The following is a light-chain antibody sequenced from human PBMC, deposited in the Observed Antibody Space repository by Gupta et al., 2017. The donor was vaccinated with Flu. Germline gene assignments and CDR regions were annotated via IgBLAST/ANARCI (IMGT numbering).Light chain of an antibody. J-gene: IGLJ3*02. CDR1: SSNIGSNN. CDR2: RNN. V-gene: IGLV1-44*01. CDR3: AAWDDSLSGGV. Sequence: SVPPQPPSASLTPGWRVTISCSGSSSNIGSNNVNWYQQLPGTAPKLLIYRNNQRPSGVPDRFSGSKSGTSASLAISGLQSEDEADYYCAAWDDSLSGGVFGGGTKLTVL.